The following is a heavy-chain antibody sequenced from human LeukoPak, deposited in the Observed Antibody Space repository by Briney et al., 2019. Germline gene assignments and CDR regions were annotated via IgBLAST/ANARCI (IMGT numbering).Heavy chain of an antibody. D-gene: IGHD3-3*01. V-gene: IGHV4-59*01. J-gene: IGHJ4*02. CDR1: GGSISSYY. CDR3: ASNSRFLEWLFYDLGFDY. CDR2: IYYSGST. Sequence: SETLSLTCTVSGGSISSYYWSWIRQPPGKGLEWIGYIYYSGSTNYNPSLKSRVTISVDTSKNQFSLKLSSVTAADTAVYYCASNSRFLEWLFYDLGFDYWGQGTLVTVSS.